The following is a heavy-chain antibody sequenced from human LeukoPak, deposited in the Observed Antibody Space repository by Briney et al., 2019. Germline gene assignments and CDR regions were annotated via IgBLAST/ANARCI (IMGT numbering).Heavy chain of an antibody. CDR3: ASAFGSGSYYIR. CDR1: GFTFSSYG. D-gene: IGHD3-10*01. Sequence: GGSLRLSCAASGFTFSSYGMHWVRQAPGKGLEWVAFIRYDGSNKYYADSVKGRFTISRDNSKNTLYLQMNSLRAEDTAVYYCASAFGSGSYYIRWGQGTLVTVSS. V-gene: IGHV3-30*02. CDR2: IRYDGSNK. J-gene: IGHJ4*02.